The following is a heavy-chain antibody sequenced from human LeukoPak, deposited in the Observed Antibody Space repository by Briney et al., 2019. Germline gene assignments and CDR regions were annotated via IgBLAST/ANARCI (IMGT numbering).Heavy chain of an antibody. Sequence: GGSLRLSCAASGFTFSSYWMHWVRQAPGKGLVWVSRINSDGSSTSYADSVKGRFTISRDNAKNTLYLQMSSLRAEDTAVYYCARVYAVGVSRGHFDYWGQGTLVTVSS. CDR1: GFTFSSYW. J-gene: IGHJ4*02. V-gene: IGHV3-74*01. CDR3: ARVYAVGVSRGHFDY. CDR2: INSDGSST. D-gene: IGHD3-16*01.